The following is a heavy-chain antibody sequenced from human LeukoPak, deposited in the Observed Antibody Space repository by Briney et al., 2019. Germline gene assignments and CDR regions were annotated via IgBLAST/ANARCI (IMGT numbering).Heavy chain of an antibody. CDR3: ARDPPDSYSSGRYYFDY. CDR1: GGTFSSYA. V-gene: IGHV1-69*05. J-gene: IGHJ4*02. D-gene: IGHD6-19*01. CDR2: IIPIFGTA. Sequence: SVKVSCKASGGTFSSYAISWVRQAPGQGLEWMGRIIPIFGTANYAQKFQGRVTITTDESTSTAYMELSSLRSEDTAVYYCARDPPDSYSSGRYYFDYWGQGTLVTVSS.